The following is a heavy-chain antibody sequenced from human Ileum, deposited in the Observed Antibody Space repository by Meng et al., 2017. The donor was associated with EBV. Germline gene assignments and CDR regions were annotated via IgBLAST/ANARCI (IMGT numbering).Heavy chain of an antibody. CDR2: VNNCAAT. V-gene: IGHV4-4*02. Sequence: QVMPLGPGPGVVKRAGALSLASSAACGSAYGSDWWRWVGQAPGKGLEWMGEVNNCAATTTHPARRWRVSVSKDKSKNEVTLRLNTPAAADTAEYYCARSAPTGRGLDYWGQGTLVTVSS. CDR1: CGSAYGSDW. CDR3: ARSAPTGRGLDY. D-gene: IGHD1-14*01. J-gene: IGHJ4*02.